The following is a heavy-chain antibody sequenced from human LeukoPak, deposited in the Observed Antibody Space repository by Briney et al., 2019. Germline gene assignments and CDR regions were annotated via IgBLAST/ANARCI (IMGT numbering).Heavy chain of an antibody. J-gene: IGHJ4*02. CDR2: ISSSSSYI. CDR3: ARGYGDLGY. V-gene: IGHV3-21*01. CDR1: GFTFSSYT. D-gene: IGHD4-17*01. Sequence: GGSLRLSCAASGFTFSSYTMNWVRQAPGEGLEWVSSISSSSSYIYYADSVKGRFTISRDNTKNSLYLQMNSLRAEGTAVYYCARGYGDLGYWGQGTLVTVSS.